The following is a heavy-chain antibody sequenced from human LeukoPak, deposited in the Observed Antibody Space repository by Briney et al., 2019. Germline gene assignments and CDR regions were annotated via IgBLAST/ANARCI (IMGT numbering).Heavy chain of an antibody. CDR1: GRTFSSYA. V-gene: IGHV1-69*01. CDR3: ARERRNYYDSSGYYY. CDR2: IIPIFGTA. Sequence: SSVKVSCKASGRTFSSYAISWVRQAPGQGLECIGGIIPIFGTATYAQKFQGRVTITADESTSTAYMELSSLRSEDTAVYYCARERRNYYDSSGYYYWGQGTLVTVSS. D-gene: IGHD3-22*01. J-gene: IGHJ4*02.